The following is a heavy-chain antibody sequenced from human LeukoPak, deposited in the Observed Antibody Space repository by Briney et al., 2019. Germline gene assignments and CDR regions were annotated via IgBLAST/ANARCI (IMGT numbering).Heavy chain of an antibody. Sequence: PGGSPRLSCAASGFTFSIYGMHWVRQAPGKGLGWVAVISYDGSNKYYADSVKGRFTISRDNSKNTLYLQMNSLRAEDTAVYYCAKETGLLWFGELLALDYWGQGTLVTVSS. V-gene: IGHV3-30*18. CDR1: GFTFSIYG. J-gene: IGHJ4*02. CDR3: AKETGLLWFGELLALDY. CDR2: ISYDGSNK. D-gene: IGHD3-10*01.